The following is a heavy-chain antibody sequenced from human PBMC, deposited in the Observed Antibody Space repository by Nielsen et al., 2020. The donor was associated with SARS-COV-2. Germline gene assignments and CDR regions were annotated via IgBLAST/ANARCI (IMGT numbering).Heavy chain of an antibody. V-gene: IGHV3-74*01. D-gene: IGHD6-19*01. CDR3: ARDGGWYWLVY. Sequence: GESLKISCAASGFTFSSYWMHWVRQAPGKGLVWVSRINSDGSSTSYADSVKGRFTISRDNAKNTLYLQMNSLRAEDTAVYYCARDGGWYWLVYWGQGTLVTVSS. J-gene: IGHJ4*02. CDR1: GFTFSSYW. CDR2: INSDGSST.